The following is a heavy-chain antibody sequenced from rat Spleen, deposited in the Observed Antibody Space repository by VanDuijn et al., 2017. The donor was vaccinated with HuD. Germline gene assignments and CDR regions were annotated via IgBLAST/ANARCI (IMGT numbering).Heavy chain of an antibody. CDR2: ISYDGTTT. CDR1: GFTFSNYD. D-gene: IGHD1-1*01. Sequence: EVQLVESGGGLVQPGRSMKLSCAASGFTFSNYDMAWVRQAPTKGLEWVATISYDGTTTSYRDSVKGRFTVSRDNAKSTLYLQMDSLRSEDTATYYCAREWRYFFDYWGQGVMVTVSS. CDR3: AREWRYFFDY. J-gene: IGHJ2*01. V-gene: IGHV5-29*01.